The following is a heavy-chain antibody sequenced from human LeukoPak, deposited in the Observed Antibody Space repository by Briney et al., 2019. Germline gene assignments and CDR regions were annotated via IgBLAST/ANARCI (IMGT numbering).Heavy chain of an antibody. CDR3: AKTTYYYDSSGQYYFDY. V-gene: IGHV3-23*01. Sequence: GGSLRLSCAASGFTFSSYAMSWVRQAPGKGLEWASAISGSGGSTYYADSVKGRFTISRDNSKNTLYLQMNSLRAEDTAVYYCAKTTYYYDSSGQYYFDYWGQGTLVTVSS. J-gene: IGHJ4*02. CDR2: ISGSGGST. D-gene: IGHD3-22*01. CDR1: GFTFSSYA.